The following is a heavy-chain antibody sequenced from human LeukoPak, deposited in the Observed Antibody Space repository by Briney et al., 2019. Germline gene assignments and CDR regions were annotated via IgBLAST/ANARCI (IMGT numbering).Heavy chain of an antibody. CDR3: ARHRGQLVGSDV. V-gene: IGHV3-7*05. Sequence: PGGSLRLSCTASGFTFSSYCMNWGRQAPGKGLEWVANIKQDGSEKYYVDSVKGRFTISRDNAKNSPYLQMNSLRAEDTAVYYCARHRGQLVGSDVWGQGTTVTVSS. J-gene: IGHJ6*02. CDR1: GFTFSSYC. CDR2: IKQDGSEK. D-gene: IGHD6-6*01.